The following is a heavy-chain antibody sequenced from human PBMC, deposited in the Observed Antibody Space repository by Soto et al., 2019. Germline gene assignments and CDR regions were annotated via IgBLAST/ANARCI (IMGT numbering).Heavy chain of an antibody. CDR3: ARTLTLYDILTGYYFDY. J-gene: IGHJ4*02. V-gene: IGHV4-30-4*01. CDR2: IYYSGST. D-gene: IGHD3-9*01. Sequence: SETLSLTCTVSGGSISSGDYYWSWIRQPPGKGLEWIGYIYYSGSTYYNPSLKSRVTISVDTSKNQFSLKLSSVTAADTAVYYCARTLTLYDILTGYYFDYRGQGTLVTVSS. CDR1: GGSISSGDYY.